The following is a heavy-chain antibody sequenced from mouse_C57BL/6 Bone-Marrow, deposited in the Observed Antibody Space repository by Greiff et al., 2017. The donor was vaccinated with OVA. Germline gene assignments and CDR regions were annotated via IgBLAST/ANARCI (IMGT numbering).Heavy chain of an antibody. CDR1: GYTFTSYG. CDR3: ARRPYGYYAMDY. D-gene: IGHD1-1*01. Sequence: VQLQESGAELARPGASVKLSCKASGYTFTSYGISWVKQRTGQGLEWIGEIYPRSGNTYYNEKFKGKATLTADKSSSTAYMELRSLTSEDSAVYFCARRPYGYYAMDYWGQGTSVTVSS. V-gene: IGHV1-81*01. CDR2: IYPRSGNT. J-gene: IGHJ4*01.